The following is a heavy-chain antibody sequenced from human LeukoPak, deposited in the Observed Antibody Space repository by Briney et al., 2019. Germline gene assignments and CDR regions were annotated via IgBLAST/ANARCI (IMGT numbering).Heavy chain of an antibody. CDR3: AKGGSSWSRFDY. V-gene: IGHV3-23*01. J-gene: IGHJ4*02. Sequence: GGSLRLSCEACGFTFSSYAMNWVRQTPGKGLEWVSIVSSSGATTYYAASVQGRFTISRDNSKNTLYLQMNSLSPEDTAVYYCAKGGSSWSRFDYWGQGALVTVSS. D-gene: IGHD6-13*01. CDR1: GFTFSSYA. CDR2: VSSSGATT.